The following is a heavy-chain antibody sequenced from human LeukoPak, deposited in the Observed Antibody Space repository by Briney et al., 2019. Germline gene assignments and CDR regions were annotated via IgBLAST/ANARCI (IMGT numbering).Heavy chain of an antibody. CDR3: ARDGSSSWYEVEYFQH. CDR2: INWYGDST. V-gene: IGHV3-20*01. J-gene: IGHJ1*01. D-gene: IGHD6-13*01. Sequence: GGSLRLSCALSGFTFDDYGMSWVRQAPRKGLEWVSGINWYGDSTVYADSVKGRLTISRDNPKNSLYLQVNSQSPKHTALYHCARDGSSSWYEVEYFQHWGQGALVTVSP. CDR1: GFTFDDYG.